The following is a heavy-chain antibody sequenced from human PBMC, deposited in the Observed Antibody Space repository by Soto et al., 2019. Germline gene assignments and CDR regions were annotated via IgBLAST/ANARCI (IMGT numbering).Heavy chain of an antibody. J-gene: IGHJ4*02. D-gene: IGHD3-3*01. V-gene: IGHV3-23*01. CDR1: GFTFSSYA. Sequence: GGSLRLSCAASGFTFSSYAMSWVRQAPGKGLKWVSAISGSGGSTYYADSVKGRFTISRDNSKNTLYLQMNSLRAEDTAVYYCAKEPVLRFFGWLPYYFDYWGQGTLVTVSS. CDR3: AKEPVLRFFGWLPYYFDY. CDR2: ISGSGGST.